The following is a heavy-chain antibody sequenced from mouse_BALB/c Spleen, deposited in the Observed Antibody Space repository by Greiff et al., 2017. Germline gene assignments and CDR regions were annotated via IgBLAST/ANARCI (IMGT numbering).Heavy chain of an antibody. V-gene: IGHV1-7*01. J-gene: IGHJ3*02. CDR3: AVVTTG. D-gene: IGHD2-2*01. Sequence: VQLQQSGAELAKPGASVKMSCKASGYTFTSYWMHWVKQRPGQGLEWIGYINPSTCYTEYNQKFKDKATLTADKSSSTAYMQLSSLTSEDSAVYYCAVVTTGWGQGTLVTVSA. CDR1: GYTFTSYW. CDR2: INPSTCYT.